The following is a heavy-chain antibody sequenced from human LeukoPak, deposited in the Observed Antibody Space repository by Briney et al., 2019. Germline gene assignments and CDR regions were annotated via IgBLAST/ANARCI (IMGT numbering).Heavy chain of an antibody. CDR1: GFTFRSFA. CDR3: AKELAPYYQLHQD. CDR2: VSTDGSNQ. D-gene: IGHD2-2*01. J-gene: IGHJ4*02. V-gene: IGHV3-30-3*01. Sequence: GRSLRLSCAASGFTFRSFAMHWVRQAPGKGLEWVAVVSTDGSNQYYADSVKGRFTISRDNSKNTLYLQMDSLGVEDTAVYYCAKELAPYYQLHQDWGQGTLVTVSS.